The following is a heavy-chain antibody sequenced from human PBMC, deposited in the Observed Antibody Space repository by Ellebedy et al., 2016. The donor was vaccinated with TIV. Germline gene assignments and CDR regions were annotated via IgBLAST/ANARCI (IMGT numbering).Heavy chain of an antibody. D-gene: IGHD6-19*01. J-gene: IGHJ4*02. CDR2: MDSGGST. V-gene: IGHV3-53*01. Sequence: PGGSLRLSCAASGLTVSSNYMSWVRQAPGKGLEWVSVMDSGGSTYYADSVKGRFTISRDNSKNTLYLQMNSLRPEDTAVYYCARDYSSGWGQGTLVTVSP. CDR3: ARDYSSG. CDR1: GLTVSSNY.